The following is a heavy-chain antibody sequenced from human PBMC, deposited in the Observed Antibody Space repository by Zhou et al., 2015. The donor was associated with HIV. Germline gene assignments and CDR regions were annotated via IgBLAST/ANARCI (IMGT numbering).Heavy chain of an antibody. CDR2: IIPVLPTP. CDR3: ATATLLFGELSPLDY. J-gene: IGHJ4*02. CDR1: RGTFSTYG. Sequence: QVQLVQSGAEVKKPGASMKVSCKASRGTFSTYGVSWVRQAPGQGLEWMGGIIPVLPTPSYSQKFQGRVTISADGSPSTVYMELSSLRFEDTAVYYCATATLLFGELSPLDYWGQGTLVTVSS. D-gene: IGHD3-10*02. V-gene: IGHV1-69*13.